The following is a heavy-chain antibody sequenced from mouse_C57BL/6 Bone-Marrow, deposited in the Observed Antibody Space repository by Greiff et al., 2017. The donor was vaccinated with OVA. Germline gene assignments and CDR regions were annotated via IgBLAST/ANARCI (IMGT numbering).Heavy chain of an antibody. CDR2: IYPSDSET. Sequence: QVQLQQPGAELVRPGSSVKLSCKASGYTFTSYWMDWVKQRPGQGLEWIGNIYPSDSETHYNQKFKDKATLTVDKSSSTAYMQLSSLTSEDSAVYYCAKKDYYGSTSYWDFDVWGTGTTVTVSS. CDR1: GYTFTSYW. D-gene: IGHD1-1*01. J-gene: IGHJ1*03. CDR3: AKKDYYGSTSYWDFDV. V-gene: IGHV1-61*01.